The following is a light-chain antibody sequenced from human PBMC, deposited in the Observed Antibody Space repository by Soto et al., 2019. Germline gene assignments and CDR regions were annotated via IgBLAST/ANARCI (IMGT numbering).Light chain of an antibody. Sequence: DTVMTQSPSSLSVSPGERATRSCRASQSVSSNLAWYQQKPGQAPRLLIYGASTRATGIPARFSGSGSGTEFTLTISSLQYEDFAVYYCQQYNNVLWTFGQGTKVDIK. CDR3: QQYNNVLWT. V-gene: IGKV3-15*01. J-gene: IGKJ1*01. CDR2: GAS. CDR1: QSVSSN.